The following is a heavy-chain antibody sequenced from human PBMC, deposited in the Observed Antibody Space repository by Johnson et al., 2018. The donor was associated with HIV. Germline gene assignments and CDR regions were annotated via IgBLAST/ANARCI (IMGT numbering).Heavy chain of an antibody. CDR3: AKIGAAAVLKDAFDI. Sequence: EVQLVESGGGVVQPGRSLRLSCAASGFTFSSYDMHWVRQATGKGLEWVSAIGTAGDTYYPGSVKGRFTTSRENAKNTIYRQRVSLRAEDTALYYGAKIGAAAVLKDAFDIWGQGTMVTVSS. J-gene: IGHJ3*02. D-gene: IGHD6-13*01. CDR2: IGTAGDT. V-gene: IGHV3-13*01. CDR1: GFTFSSYD.